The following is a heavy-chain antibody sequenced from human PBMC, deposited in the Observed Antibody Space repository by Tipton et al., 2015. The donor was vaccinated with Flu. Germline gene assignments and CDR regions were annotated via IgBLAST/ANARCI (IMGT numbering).Heavy chain of an antibody. CDR1: GGSISSYY. Sequence: LRLSCTVSGGSISSYYWGWIRQPPGKGLEWIGSLYDSGITYYNPSLKSRVTISLDTSKNQFSLKLTSVSAADTAVYYCAKSGSYLEYLQHWGQGTLVTVSS. CDR3: AKSGSYLEYLQH. J-gene: IGHJ1*01. V-gene: IGHV4-39*07. CDR2: LYDSGIT. D-gene: IGHD1-26*01.